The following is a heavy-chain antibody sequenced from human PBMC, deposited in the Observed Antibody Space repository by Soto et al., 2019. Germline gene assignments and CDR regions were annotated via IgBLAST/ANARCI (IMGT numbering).Heavy chain of an antibody. CDR3: AKFWAGFDP. D-gene: IGHD3-16*01. CDR2: SSGSGGST. Sequence: GGSLGLSCAASGFTFNSYAMTWVRQAPGKGSEWVSGSSGSGGSTYYAYSVKGRFTISRDNSKNTLYLQMNSLRAEDTAVYYCAKFWAGFDPGGQGTLVTGSS. V-gene: IGHV3-23*01. CDR1: GFTFNSYA. J-gene: IGHJ5*02.